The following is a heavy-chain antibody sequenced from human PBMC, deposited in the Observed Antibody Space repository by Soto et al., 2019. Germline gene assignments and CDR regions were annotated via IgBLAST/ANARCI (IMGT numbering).Heavy chain of an antibody. CDR2: LYWDDDN. J-gene: IGHJ5*02. Sequence: QITLKESGPTLVKPTQTLTLSCTFSGFSLSTTAVGVSWIRQPPGKALEWLALLYWDDDNRYSPSLKSRLTLTKDTSKNQVILTMINMDPVDTATYYRVHTSGWTHTTWGQGTLVTVSS. V-gene: IGHV2-5*02. CDR3: VHTSGWTHTT. CDR1: GFSLSTTAVG. D-gene: IGHD1-1*01.